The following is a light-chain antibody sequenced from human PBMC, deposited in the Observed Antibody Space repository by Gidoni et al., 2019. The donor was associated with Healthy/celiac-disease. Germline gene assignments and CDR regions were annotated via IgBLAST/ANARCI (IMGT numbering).Light chain of an antibody. CDR2: DAS. V-gene: IGKV3-11*01. Sequence: DIVLTQSPATLSLSPGERATLSCRASQSVSSYLACYQQKPGQAPRLLIYDASNRATGIPARFSGSGSGTDFTLTISSLEPEDFAVYYCQQRSNWPTFGGGTKVEIK. CDR1: QSVSSY. CDR3: QQRSNWPT. J-gene: IGKJ4*01.